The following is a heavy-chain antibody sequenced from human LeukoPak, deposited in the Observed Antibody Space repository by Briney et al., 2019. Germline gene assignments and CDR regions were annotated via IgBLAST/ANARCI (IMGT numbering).Heavy chain of an antibody. D-gene: IGHD3-10*01. V-gene: IGHV3-53*01. CDR3: ARDFAGVDYFDY. CDR1: GFAFSSNY. J-gene: IGHJ4*02. CDR2: IYSGGST. Sequence: PGGSLSLSSAVSGFAFSSNYMTWVRQAPGKGLEWVSVIYSGGSTYYADSVKGRFTISRDNSENTVYLQMSSLRAEDTAVYYCARDFAGVDYFDYWGQGTLVTVSP.